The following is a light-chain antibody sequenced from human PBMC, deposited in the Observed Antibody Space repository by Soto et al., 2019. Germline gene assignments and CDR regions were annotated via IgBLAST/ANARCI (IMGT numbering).Light chain of an antibody. CDR3: AAWDDSLNGQWV. Sequence: QSVLTQPPSASGTPGQRVTISCSGSSSNIGSNTVNWYQQLPGTAPKLLIYSNNQRPSGVPDRFSGSKSGTSASLAISGLQCEDEADYYCAAWDDSLNGQWVFGGGTKLTVL. V-gene: IGLV1-44*01. J-gene: IGLJ3*02. CDR1: SSNIGSNT. CDR2: SNN.